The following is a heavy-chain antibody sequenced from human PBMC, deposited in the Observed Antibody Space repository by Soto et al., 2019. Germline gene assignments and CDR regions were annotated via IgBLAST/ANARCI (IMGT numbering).Heavy chain of an antibody. CDR1: GFTFSSYA. Sequence: QVQLVESGGGVVQPGRSLRLSCAASGFTFSSYAMHWVRQAPGKGLEWVAVISYDGSNKYYADSVKGRFTISRDNSKNTLYLQMNSLRAEDTAVYYCARINVAMAVAGTYYWGQGTLVTVSS. CDR2: ISYDGSNK. J-gene: IGHJ4*02. V-gene: IGHV3-30-3*01. D-gene: IGHD6-19*01. CDR3: ARINVAMAVAGTYY.